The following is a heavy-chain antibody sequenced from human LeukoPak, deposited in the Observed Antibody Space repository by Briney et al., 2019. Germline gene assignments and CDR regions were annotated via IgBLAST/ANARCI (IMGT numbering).Heavy chain of an antibody. Sequence: SEALSLTCAICGGSVRGYYWSWIRQPPEKVLEWIGEINHSGSTNYNPSLKGRVTISVDTSKNQFSLKLSSVTAADTAVYYCARGVSGWGFDYWGQGTLVTVSS. CDR1: GGSVRGYY. V-gene: IGHV4-34*01. D-gene: IGHD6-19*01. J-gene: IGHJ4*02. CDR2: INHSGST. CDR3: ARGVSGWGFDY.